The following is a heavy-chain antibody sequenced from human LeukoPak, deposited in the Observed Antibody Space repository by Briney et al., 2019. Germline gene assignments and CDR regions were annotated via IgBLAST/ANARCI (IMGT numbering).Heavy chain of an antibody. CDR2: ISASGGNS. J-gene: IGHJ4*02. D-gene: IGHD3-22*01. CDR3: AKGDYDRSGTFDY. V-gene: IGHV3-23*01. Sequence: GGSLRLSCTASGFTFSTYAMTWVRQAPGKGLEWVSAISASGGNSYYADSVKGRVTMSRDNSKNTLYLQMNSLRAEDTAVYYCAKGDYDRSGTFDYWGQGTLVTVSS. CDR1: GFTFSTYA.